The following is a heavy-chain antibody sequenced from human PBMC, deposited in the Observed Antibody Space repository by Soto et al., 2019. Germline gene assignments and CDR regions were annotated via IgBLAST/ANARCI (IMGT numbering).Heavy chain of an antibody. Sequence: QVQLQESGPGLVKPSETLSLTCTVSGGSISSYYWSWIRQPPGKGLEWIGYIYYSGSTNYNPSLTSRVTISVDTSKNQFSLKLSSVTAADTAVYYCARLIYSGYVDYWGQGTLVTVSS. CDR1: GGSISSYY. D-gene: IGHD5-12*01. J-gene: IGHJ4*02. V-gene: IGHV4-59*08. CDR3: ARLIYSGYVDY. CDR2: IYYSGST.